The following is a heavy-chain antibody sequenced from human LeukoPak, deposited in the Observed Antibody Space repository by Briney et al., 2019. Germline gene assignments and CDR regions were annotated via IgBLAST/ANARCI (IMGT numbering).Heavy chain of an antibody. CDR3: TTGDPRWFDP. CDR2: ISVTGGST. V-gene: IGHV3-23*01. D-gene: IGHD3-10*01. Sequence: GGSLRLSCAASTFTFSSYTMTWVRQAPGKGLEWVSSISVTGGSTSYADSVKGRFTISRDNSKNTLYLQMNSLRAEDTAIYYCTTGDPRWFDPWGQGTLVTVSS. J-gene: IGHJ5*02. CDR1: TFTFSSYT.